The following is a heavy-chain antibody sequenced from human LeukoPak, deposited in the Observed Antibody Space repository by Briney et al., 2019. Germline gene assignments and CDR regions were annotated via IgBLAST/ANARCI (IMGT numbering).Heavy chain of an antibody. Sequence: GGSLRLSCAASGFTFSNHWMSWVRQAPGKGLEWVANINQDGSEKYYVDSVKGRFTVSRDNAKNSLDLQMNTLRAEDTAVYYCARRKLTCYHGMDVWGQGTTVTVSS. V-gene: IGHV3-7*01. CDR3: ARRKLTCYHGMDV. D-gene: IGHD1-7*01. CDR1: GFTFSNHW. J-gene: IGHJ6*02. CDR2: INQDGSEK.